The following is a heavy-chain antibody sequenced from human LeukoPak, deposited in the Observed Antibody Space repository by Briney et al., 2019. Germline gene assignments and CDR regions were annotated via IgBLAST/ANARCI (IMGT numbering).Heavy chain of an antibody. J-gene: IGHJ6*03. V-gene: IGHV4-59*08. Sequence: SETLSLTCTVSGGSISSYYWSWIRQPPGKGLEWIGYIYYSGSTNYNPSLKSRVTISVDTSKNQFSLKRSSVTAADTAVYYCATMTTVTTFDYYYYMDVWGKGTTVTVSS. CDR3: ATMTTVTTFDYYYYMDV. CDR2: IYYSGST. CDR1: GGSISSYY. D-gene: IGHD4-17*01.